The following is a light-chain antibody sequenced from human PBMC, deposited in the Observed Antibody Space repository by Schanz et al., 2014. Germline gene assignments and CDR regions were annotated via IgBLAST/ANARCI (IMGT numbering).Light chain of an antibody. Sequence: EIVLTQSPATLSLSPGERATLSCRASQSVSTYLAWFQQKPGRAPRLLIYDASIRATGIPGRFSGSGSGTDFTLTIDSLEPEDFAVYYCQQRSNWPLLTFGGGTKVEIK. V-gene: IGKV3-11*01. CDR2: DAS. J-gene: IGKJ4*01. CDR3: QQRSNWPLLT. CDR1: QSVSTY.